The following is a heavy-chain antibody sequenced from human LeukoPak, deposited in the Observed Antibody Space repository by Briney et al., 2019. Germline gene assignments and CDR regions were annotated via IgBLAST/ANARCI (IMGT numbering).Heavy chain of an antibody. Sequence: GGSLRLSCAASGFTFSSYEMNWVRQAPGKGLEWVSYISSSGSTIYYAASVKGRFTISRDNAKNSLYLQINSLRAEDTAVYYCASPGAGYYYYYYYYYMDVWGKGTTVTVSS. CDR1: GFTFSSYE. CDR2: ISSSGSTI. CDR3: ASPGAGYYYYYYYYYMDV. D-gene: IGHD3-22*01. J-gene: IGHJ6*03. V-gene: IGHV3-48*03.